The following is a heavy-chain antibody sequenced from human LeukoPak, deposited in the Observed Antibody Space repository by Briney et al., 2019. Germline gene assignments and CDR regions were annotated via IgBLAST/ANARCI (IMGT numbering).Heavy chain of an antibody. V-gene: IGHV1-8*03. D-gene: IGHD1/OR15-1a*01. Sequence: ASVKVSCKASGYTFTSYDINWVRQATGQGLEWMGWMNPNSGNTGYAQKFQGRVTITRNTSISTAYMEPSSLRSEDTAVYYCATDGEQGAFDIWGQGTMVTVSS. CDR1: GYTFTSYD. J-gene: IGHJ3*02. CDR2: MNPNSGNT. CDR3: ATDGEQGAFDI.